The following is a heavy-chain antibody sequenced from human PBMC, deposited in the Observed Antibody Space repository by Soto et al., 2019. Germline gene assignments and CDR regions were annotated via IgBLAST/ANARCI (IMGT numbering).Heavy chain of an antibody. V-gene: IGHV2-5*01. Sequence: QMTLKESGPTLVKPTQTLTLTCSFSGFSFSTSGVGVGWVRQPPGKALEWLALIYWSGDEHYRPSLKSRLTITKYTSKNQVVLIMTNMDPVDTATYYCARGVATLPVFAFDVWGQGTTVTVSS. CDR2: IYWSGDE. D-gene: IGHD6-6*01. CDR3: ARGVATLPVFAFDV. J-gene: IGHJ3*01. CDR1: GFSFSTSGVG.